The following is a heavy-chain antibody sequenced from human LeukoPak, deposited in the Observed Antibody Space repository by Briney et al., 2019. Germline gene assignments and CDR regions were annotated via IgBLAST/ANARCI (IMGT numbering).Heavy chain of an antibody. V-gene: IGHV3-23*01. CDR1: GFTFSSYA. CDR3: AKAGANWEYYFDY. Sequence: QPGGSLRLSCAASGFTFSSYAMSWVRQAPGKGLEWVSAISGSGGSTYYADSVKGRFTISRDNSKNTLYLQMNSLRAEDTAAYYCAKAGANWEYYFDYWGQGTLVTVSS. CDR2: ISGSGGST. D-gene: IGHD7-27*01. J-gene: IGHJ4*02.